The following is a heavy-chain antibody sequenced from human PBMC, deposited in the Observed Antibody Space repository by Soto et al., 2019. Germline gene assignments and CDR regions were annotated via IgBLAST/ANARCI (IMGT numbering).Heavy chain of an antibody. J-gene: IGHJ4*02. V-gene: IGHV1-69*12. D-gene: IGHD5-12*01. CDR1: GGTFSSYA. Sequence: QVQLVQSGAAVKKPGSSLKVSCKASGGTFSSYAISWVRQAPGQGLEWMGGIIPIFGTANYAQKFQGRVTITADESTSTAYMELSSLRSEDTAVYYCARDADLMVAFDYWGQGTLVTVSS. CDR2: IIPIFGTA. CDR3: ARDADLMVAFDY.